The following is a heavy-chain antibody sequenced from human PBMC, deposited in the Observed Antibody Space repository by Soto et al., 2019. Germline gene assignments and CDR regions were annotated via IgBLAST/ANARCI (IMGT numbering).Heavy chain of an antibody. Sequence: QVQLVESGGGVVQPGRSLRLSCAASGFTFSSYGMHWVRQAPGKGLEWVAVISYDGSNKYYADSVKGRFTISRDNSKTTLYLQMNSMRAEDTAVYYCAKDVLYYDSIGYDYWGQGTLVTASS. J-gene: IGHJ4*02. D-gene: IGHD3-22*01. V-gene: IGHV3-30*18. CDR1: GFTFSSYG. CDR2: ISYDGSNK. CDR3: AKDVLYYDSIGYDY.